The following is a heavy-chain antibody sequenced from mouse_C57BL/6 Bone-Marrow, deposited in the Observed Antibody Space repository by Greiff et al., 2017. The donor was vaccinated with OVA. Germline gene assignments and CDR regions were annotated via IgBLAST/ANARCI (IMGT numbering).Heavy chain of an antibody. J-gene: IGHJ4*01. CDR3: ARVYGSSPYAMDY. CDR1: GFSLTSYG. V-gene: IGHV2-2*01. CDR2: IWSGGST. D-gene: IGHD1-1*01. Sequence: VQLQQSGPGLVQPSQSLSITCTVSGFSLTSYGVHWVRQSPGKGLEWLGVIWSGGSTDYNAAFISRLSISKDNSKSQVFFKMNSLQADDTAIYYCARVYGSSPYAMDYWGQGTSVTVSS.